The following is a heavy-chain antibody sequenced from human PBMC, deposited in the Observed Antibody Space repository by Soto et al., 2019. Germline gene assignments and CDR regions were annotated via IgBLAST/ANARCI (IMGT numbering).Heavy chain of an antibody. CDR1: GGTFSSYA. V-gene: IGHV1-69*13. J-gene: IGHJ6*02. CDR2: IIPIFGTA. Sequence: SVKVSCKASGGTFSSYAISWVRQAPGQGLEWMGGIIPIFGTANYAQKFQGRVTITADESTSTAYMELSSLRSEDTAVYYCARVNNYYCGMDVWGQGTTVTLPS. CDR3: ARVNNYYCGMDV.